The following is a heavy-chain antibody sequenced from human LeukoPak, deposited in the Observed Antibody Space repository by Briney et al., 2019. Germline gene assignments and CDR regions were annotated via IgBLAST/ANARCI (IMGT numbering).Heavy chain of an antibody. D-gene: IGHD6-19*01. J-gene: IGHJ4*02. V-gene: IGHV3-30*02. Sequence: PGGSLRLSCAASGFTFSNYGMHWVRQAPGKGLEWVAYDGSNKYYGDSVKGRFTISRDNSKNTLNLQMNSLRAEDTAVYYCAKHDGGWFYFDYWGQGTLVTVSS. CDR1: GFTFSNYG. CDR2: DGSNK. CDR3: AKHDGGWFYFDY.